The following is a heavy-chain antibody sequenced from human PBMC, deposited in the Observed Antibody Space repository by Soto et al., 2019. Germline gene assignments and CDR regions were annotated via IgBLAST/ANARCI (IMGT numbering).Heavy chain of an antibody. CDR1: GGTFSSYA. V-gene: IGHV1-69*13. D-gene: IGHD2-2*01. CDR2: IIPIFGTA. J-gene: IGHJ6*02. CDR3: ARQYQLLFWDYYGMDV. Sequence: SVKVSCKASGGTFSSYAISWVRQAPGQGLEWMGGIIPIFGTANYAQKFQGRVTITADESTSTAYMELSSLRSEDTAVYYCARQYQLLFWDYYGMDVWGQGTTVTVSS.